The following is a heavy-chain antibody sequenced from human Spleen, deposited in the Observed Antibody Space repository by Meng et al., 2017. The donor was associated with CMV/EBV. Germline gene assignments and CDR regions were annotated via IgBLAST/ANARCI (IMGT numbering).Heavy chain of an antibody. Sequence: SGASVSSGNYYWSWIRQPPGKRLEWIGYVYYSGSTDYNPSLKSRLTMSVDTSKNQFSLKLSSVTAADTAVYYCATSHYDFWSGYYYWGQGTLVTVSS. CDR1: GASVSSGNYY. D-gene: IGHD3-3*01. V-gene: IGHV4-61*01. CDR3: ATSHYDFWSGYYY. J-gene: IGHJ4*02. CDR2: VYYSGST.